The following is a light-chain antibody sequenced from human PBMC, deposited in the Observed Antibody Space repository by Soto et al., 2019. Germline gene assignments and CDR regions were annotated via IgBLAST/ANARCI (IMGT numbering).Light chain of an antibody. V-gene: IGKV4-1*01. CDR3: QQYYAGPWT. CDR2: GSA. CDR1: QSVFYNSTNQNS. J-gene: IGKJ1*01. Sequence: DIVMTQSPDSLAVSLGERVTINCKSSQSVFYNSTNQNSLPWCQQKSGQPPKLLIYGSAIRESGVPDRFSGSEAGTYFTLTISSLQAEDVAVYYCQQYYAGPWTFGQGTKVEIK.